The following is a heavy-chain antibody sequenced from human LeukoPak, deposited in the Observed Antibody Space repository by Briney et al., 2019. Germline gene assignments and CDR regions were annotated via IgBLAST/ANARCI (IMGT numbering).Heavy chain of an antibody. D-gene: IGHD6-19*01. V-gene: IGHV1-24*01. Sequence: ASVNVSCKVSGYTLTELSMHWVRQAPGKGLEWMGGFDPEDGETICAQKFQGRVTMTEDTSTDTAYIELSSLRSEDTAVYYCATSSGWDYYFDYWGQGTLVTVSS. CDR2: FDPEDGET. J-gene: IGHJ4*02. CDR3: ATSSGWDYYFDY. CDR1: GYTLTELS.